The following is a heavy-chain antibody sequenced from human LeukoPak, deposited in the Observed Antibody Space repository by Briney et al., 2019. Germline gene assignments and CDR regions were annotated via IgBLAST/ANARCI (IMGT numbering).Heavy chain of an antibody. D-gene: IGHD5-12*01. Sequence: PSESLSLTCTVSGGSISSSLTYWGWLRQRPGKGLEWIGSIYYSGSTYYNPSLKRRVTISVDTSKNQFSLSLSSVDAADTAVYYCAALSGYSGYDWFSHFDYWGQGTMVSVSS. J-gene: IGHJ4*02. V-gene: IGHV4-39*01. CDR3: AALSGYSGYDWFSHFDY. CDR1: GGSISSSLTY. CDR2: IYYSGST.